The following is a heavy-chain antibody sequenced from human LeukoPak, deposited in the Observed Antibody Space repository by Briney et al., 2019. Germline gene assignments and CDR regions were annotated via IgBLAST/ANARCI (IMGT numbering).Heavy chain of an antibody. V-gene: IGHV3-64*01. CDR1: GFTFSSYA. Sequence: GGSLRLSCAASGFTFSSYAMHWVRQAPGKGLEYVSAISSNGGSTYYANSVKGRFTISRDNSKNTLYLQMGSLRAEDMAVYYCARDQFSYCSSASCFPLTTWGQGTLVTVSS. J-gene: IGHJ5*02. CDR2: ISSNGGST. CDR3: ARDQFSYCSSASCFPLTT. D-gene: IGHD2-2*01.